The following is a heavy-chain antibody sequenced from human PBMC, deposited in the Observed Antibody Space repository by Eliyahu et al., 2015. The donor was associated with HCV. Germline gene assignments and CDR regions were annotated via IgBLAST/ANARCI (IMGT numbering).Heavy chain of an antibody. D-gene: IGHD3-10*01. Sequence: EVQLLESGGGLVQPGGSLRLSCAASGFTFSSYAMXWVRRAPGKGLEWVSAISGSGGSTYYADSVKGRFTISRDNSKNTLYLQMNSLRAEDTAVYYCAKSSIRSGSPIVVDTPLPVYFDYWGQGTLVTVSS. J-gene: IGHJ4*02. CDR1: GFTFSSYA. CDR3: AKSSIRSGSPIVVDTPLPVYFDY. CDR2: ISGSGGST. V-gene: IGHV3-23*01.